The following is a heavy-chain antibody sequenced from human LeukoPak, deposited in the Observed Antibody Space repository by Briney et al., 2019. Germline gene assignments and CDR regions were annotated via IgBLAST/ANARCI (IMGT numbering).Heavy chain of an antibody. J-gene: IGHJ4*02. V-gene: IGHV4-34*01. CDR1: GGSXSGYX. D-gene: IGHD3-10*01. CDR2: INHSGST. Sequence: XTCXXXGGSXSGYXWSXIRQPXGKGLEWVGQINHSGSTNYNPSLKSRVTISVDTSKNQFSLKLSSVTAADTAVYYCARGGTMVRGVIIWGKGTLVTVSS. CDR3: ARGGTMVRGVII.